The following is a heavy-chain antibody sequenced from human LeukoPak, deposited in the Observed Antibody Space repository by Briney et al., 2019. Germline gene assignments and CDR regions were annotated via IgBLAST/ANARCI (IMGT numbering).Heavy chain of an antibody. V-gene: IGHV1-2*02. J-gene: IGHJ5*02. D-gene: IGHD3-10*01. CDR2: INPNSGGT. CDR1: RYTFTGYY. Sequence: ASVKVSCKASRYTFTGYYMHWVRQAPGQGLEWMGWINPNSGGTNYAQKFQGRVTMTRDTSISTAYMELSRLRSDDTAVYYCARIWFGELSNWFDPWGQGTLVTVSS. CDR3: ARIWFGELSNWFDP.